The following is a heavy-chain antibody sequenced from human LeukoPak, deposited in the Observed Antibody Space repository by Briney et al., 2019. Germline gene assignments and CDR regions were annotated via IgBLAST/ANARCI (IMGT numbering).Heavy chain of an antibody. J-gene: IGHJ4*02. V-gene: IGHV3-73*01. CDR2: IRSKANSYAT. CDR3: TTSIAARPD. D-gene: IGHD6-6*01. CDR1: GFTVSSNY. Sequence: GGSLRLSCAASGFTVSSNYMSWVRQASGKGLEWVGRIRSKANSYATACAASVKGRFTISRDDSKNTAYLQMNSLKTEDTAVYYCTTSIAARPDWGQGTLVTVSS.